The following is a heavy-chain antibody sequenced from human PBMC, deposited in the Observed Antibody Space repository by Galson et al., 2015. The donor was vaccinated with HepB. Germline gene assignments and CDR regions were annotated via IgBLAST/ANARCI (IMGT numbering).Heavy chain of an antibody. V-gene: IGHV4-4*02. Sequence: TLSLTCAVSGGSISSSNWWSWVRQPPGKGLEWIGEIYHSGSTNYNPSLKSRVTISVDKSKNQFSLKLSSVTAADTAVYYCARGGYDYVWGSYRPYYYGMDVWGQGTTVTVSS. CDR1: GGSISSSNW. J-gene: IGHJ6*02. CDR3: ARGGYDYVWGSYRPYYYGMDV. CDR2: IYHSGST. D-gene: IGHD3-16*02.